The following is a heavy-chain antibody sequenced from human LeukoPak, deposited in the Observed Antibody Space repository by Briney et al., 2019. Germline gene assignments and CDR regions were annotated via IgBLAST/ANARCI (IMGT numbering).Heavy chain of an antibody. D-gene: IGHD3-16*01. J-gene: IGHJ4*02. Sequence: PSETLSLTRTVSGISINPYYWTWIRQPAGKGREWIGRIIYTTGATNHNPSLNSRVTMSVDTSKNQISLRLSSVTAADTAVYYCMRDGPSWGLLWGLGTLVTVSS. CDR1: GISINPYY. CDR2: IIYTTGAT. V-gene: IGHV4-4*07. CDR3: MRDGPSWGLL.